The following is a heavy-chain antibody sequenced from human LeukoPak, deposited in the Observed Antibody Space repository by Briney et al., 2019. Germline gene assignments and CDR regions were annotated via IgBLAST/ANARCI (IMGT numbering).Heavy chain of an antibody. CDR3: ARGGDFWSSYDIDY. Sequence: PGGSLRLSCAASGFTFSSYSMNWVRQAPGKGLEWVSYISSSSSTIYYADSVKGRFTISRDNAKNSLYLQMNSLRAEDTAVYYCARGGDFWSSYDIDYWGQGTLVTVSS. D-gene: IGHD3-3*01. V-gene: IGHV3-48*01. CDR2: ISSSSSTI. J-gene: IGHJ4*02. CDR1: GFTFSSYS.